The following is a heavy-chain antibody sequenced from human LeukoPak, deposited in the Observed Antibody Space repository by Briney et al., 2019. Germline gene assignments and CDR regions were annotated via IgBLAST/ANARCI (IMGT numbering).Heavy chain of an antibody. CDR3: VRDSKAGDY. CDR1: GFTFSSYW. Sequence: GGSLRLSCAASGFTFSSYWMSWVRQAPGRGLEWVAVISYDVTTKYYADSVKGRFTISRDNSKNTLYLQMDSLRAEDSAVYYCVRDSKAGDYWGQGTLVTVSS. J-gene: IGHJ4*02. V-gene: IGHV3-30*03. D-gene: IGHD6-19*01. CDR2: ISYDVTTK.